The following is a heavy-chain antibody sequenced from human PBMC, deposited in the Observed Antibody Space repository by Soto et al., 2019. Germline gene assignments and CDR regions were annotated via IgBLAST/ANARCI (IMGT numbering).Heavy chain of an antibody. CDR3: AKDRRAGGNSAFYFDF. Sequence: LRLSCAASGFKFSNYAMSWVRQAPGKGLEWVSLISATGGGTYYADSVKGRFTISRDNSHNTLYLQVHSLTAGDTAVYYCAKDRRAGGNSAFYFDFWGQGAQVTVSS. V-gene: IGHV3-23*01. J-gene: IGHJ4*02. D-gene: IGHD3-16*01. CDR2: ISATGGGT. CDR1: GFKFSNYA.